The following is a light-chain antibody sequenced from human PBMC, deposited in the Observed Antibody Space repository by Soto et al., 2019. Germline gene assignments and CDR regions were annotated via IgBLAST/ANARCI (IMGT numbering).Light chain of an antibody. CDR1: QSVLYSSNNKNH. J-gene: IGKJ1*01. Sequence: DIVLTQSPDSLAVSLGERATINCKSSQSVLYSSNNKNHLGWYQQKPGQPPKLLIYWASTRESGVPDRFSGSGSGTDFTLTISSLQAEDVAVYYCHQYDSLPWTFGQGTKVEIK. CDR2: WAS. V-gene: IGKV4-1*01. CDR3: HQYDSLPWT.